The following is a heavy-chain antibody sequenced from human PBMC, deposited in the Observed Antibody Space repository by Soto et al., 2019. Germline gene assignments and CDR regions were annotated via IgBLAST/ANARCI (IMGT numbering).Heavy chain of an antibody. CDR3: ARASDDYDILTGLDY. CDR1: GGSIRSGDYY. J-gene: IGHJ4*02. D-gene: IGHD3-9*01. CDR2: IYYSGST. V-gene: IGHV4-30-4*01. Sequence: LCGGSIRSGDYYWSWIRQPPGKGLEWIGYIYYSGSTYYNPSLKSRVTISVDTSKNQFSLKLSSVTAADTAVYYCARASDDYDILTGLDYWGQGTLVTVSS.